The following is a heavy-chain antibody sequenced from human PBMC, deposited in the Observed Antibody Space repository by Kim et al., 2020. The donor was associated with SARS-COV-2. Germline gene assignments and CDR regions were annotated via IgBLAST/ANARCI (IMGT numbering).Heavy chain of an antibody. V-gene: IGHV4-59*08. CDR3: ARHRGVVTN. J-gene: IGHJ4*02. Sequence: GSTNYTPSLKSRVTISVDTSKNQFSLKLSSVTAADTAVYYCARHRGVVTNWGQGTLVTVSS. CDR2: GST. D-gene: IGHD3-22*01.